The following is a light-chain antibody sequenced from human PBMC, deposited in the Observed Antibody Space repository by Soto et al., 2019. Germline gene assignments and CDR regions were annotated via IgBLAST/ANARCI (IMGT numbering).Light chain of an antibody. CDR3: QQRSNWPPVIT. Sequence: EIVLTQSPATLSLSPGERATLSCRASQSFSSYLAWYQQKPGQAPRLLIYDASKRATGIPARFSGRGSGTDFTLTIRSLEPEDFAVYDCQQRSNWPPVITFGQGTRLEIK. J-gene: IGKJ5*01. CDR2: DAS. CDR1: QSFSSY. V-gene: IGKV3-11*01.